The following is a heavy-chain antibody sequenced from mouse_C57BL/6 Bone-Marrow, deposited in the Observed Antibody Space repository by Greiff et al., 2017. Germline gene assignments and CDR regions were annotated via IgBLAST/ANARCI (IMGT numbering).Heavy chain of an antibody. J-gene: IGHJ2*01. Sequence: QVQLQQSGAELVKPGASVQMSCKASGYTFTSYWITWVKQRPGQGLEWIGDIYPGSGSTNYNEKFKSKATLTVDTSSSTAYMQLSSLTSEDSAVYYCAREGLTTVVARGYFDYWGQGTTLTVSS. CDR3: AREGLTTVVARGYFDY. D-gene: IGHD1-1*01. CDR1: GYTFTSYW. CDR2: IYPGSGST. V-gene: IGHV1-55*01.